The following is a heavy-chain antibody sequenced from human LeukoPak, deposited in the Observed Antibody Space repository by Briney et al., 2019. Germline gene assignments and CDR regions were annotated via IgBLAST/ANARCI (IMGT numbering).Heavy chain of an antibody. J-gene: IGHJ3*02. D-gene: IGHD3-22*01. Sequence: GGSLRLSCAASGFTFSSYAMSWVRQAPGKGLEWVSSISSSSSYIYYADSVKGRFTISRDNAKNSLYLQMNSLRAEDTAVYYCARDRYIYDSSGYYPPDAFDIWGQGTMVTVSS. CDR2: ISSSSSYI. CDR3: ARDRYIYDSSGYYPPDAFDI. V-gene: IGHV3-21*01. CDR1: GFTFSSYA.